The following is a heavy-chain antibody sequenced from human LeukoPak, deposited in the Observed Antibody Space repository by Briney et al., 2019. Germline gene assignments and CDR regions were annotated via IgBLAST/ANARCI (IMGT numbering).Heavy chain of an antibody. CDR1: GFTFSSYA. Sequence: GGSLRLSCAASGFTFSSYAMSWVRQAPGKGLEWVSAISGSGGSTYYADSVKGRFTISRDNSKNTLYLQMNSLRAEGTAVYYCAKVLRVVPAAAFDYWGQGTLVTVSS. V-gene: IGHV3-23*01. CDR2: ISGSGGST. D-gene: IGHD2-2*01. J-gene: IGHJ4*02. CDR3: AKVLRVVPAAAFDY.